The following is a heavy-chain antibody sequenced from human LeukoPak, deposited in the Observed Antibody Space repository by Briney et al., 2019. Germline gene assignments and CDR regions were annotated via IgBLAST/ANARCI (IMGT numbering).Heavy chain of an antibody. V-gene: IGHV4-61*08. D-gene: IGHD1-26*01. Sequence: PSETLSLTCTVSGGSISSGGYYWSWIRQPPGKGLEWIGYIDDTGSTNYNPSLKSRLTISVDTAKNQFSLNLSSVTAADTAMYYCALSSGSYWYWGQGTLVTVSA. J-gene: IGHJ4*02. CDR1: GGSISSGGYY. CDR3: ALSSGSYWY. CDR2: IDDTGST.